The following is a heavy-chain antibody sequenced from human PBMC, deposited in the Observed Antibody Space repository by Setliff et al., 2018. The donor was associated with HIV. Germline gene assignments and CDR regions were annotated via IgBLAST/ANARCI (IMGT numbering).Heavy chain of an antibody. CDR2: IGGDNANI. V-gene: IGHV1-18*01. J-gene: IGHJ5*02. D-gene: IGHD2-8*02. CDR1: GYNFTAYA. CDR3: ARYAASVTGWFDP. Sequence: ASVKVSCKASGYNFTAYAISWVRQAPGQGLEWMGRIGGDNANIKFAQSFQGRVTMTTDTSTNTAYLELTSLRSDDTAVYYCARYAASVTGWFDPWGQGTQVTVSS.